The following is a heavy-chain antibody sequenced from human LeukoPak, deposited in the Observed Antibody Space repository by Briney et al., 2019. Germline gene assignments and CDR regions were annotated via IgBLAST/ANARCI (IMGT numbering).Heavy chain of an antibody. Sequence: PGGSLRLSCAASGFTFSSYAMSWVRQAPGKGLEWVSAISGSGGSTYYADSVKGRFTMSRDNSKNTLYLQMNSLRAEDTAVYYCAKDYYGSGSYDTFDYWGQGTLVTVSS. CDR1: GFTFSSYA. CDR2: ISGSGGST. J-gene: IGHJ4*02. CDR3: AKDYYGSGSYDTFDY. V-gene: IGHV3-23*01. D-gene: IGHD3-10*01.